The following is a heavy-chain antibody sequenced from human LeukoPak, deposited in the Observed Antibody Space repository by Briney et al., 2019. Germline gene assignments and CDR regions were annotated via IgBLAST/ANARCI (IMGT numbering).Heavy chain of an antibody. V-gene: IGHV4-39*07. CDR1: GVSISSSSYY. CDR2: IYHSGST. CDR3: ARERLGYCSGDSCYDFDY. D-gene: IGHD2-15*01. Sequence: SETLSLTCTVSGVSISSSSYYWGWIRQPPGKGLEWIGGIYHSGSTTYNPSLKSRVTISVDKSKNQFSLKLSSVTAADTAVYYCARERLGYCSGDSCYDFDYWGQGTLVTVSS. J-gene: IGHJ4*02.